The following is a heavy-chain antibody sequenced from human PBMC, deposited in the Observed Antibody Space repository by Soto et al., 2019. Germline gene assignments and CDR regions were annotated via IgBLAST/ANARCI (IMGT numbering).Heavy chain of an antibody. V-gene: IGHV3-64D*08. D-gene: IGHD6-19*01. CDR1: GFTFSSSP. Sequence: GGSLRLSCAASGFTFSSSPMHWVRQAPGKGLEYVSAIASGGDYTYYADSVKGRFTISRDNSKNALYLQMSSLRTEDTAVYYCVRRARAAVVGTGPFDYWGQGILVTVSS. CDR3: VRRARAAVVGTGPFDY. J-gene: IGHJ4*02. CDR2: IASGGDYT.